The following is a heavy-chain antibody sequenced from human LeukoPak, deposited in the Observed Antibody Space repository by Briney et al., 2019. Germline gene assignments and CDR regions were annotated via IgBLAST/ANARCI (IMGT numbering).Heavy chain of an antibody. CDR2: IYHSGST. CDR3: ARGAYTAMVTLDY. V-gene: IGHV4-30-2*01. J-gene: IGHJ4*02. D-gene: IGHD5-18*01. Sequence: SQTLSLTCTVSGGSISSGGYYWSWIRQPPGKGLEWIGYIYHSGSTYYNPSLKSRVTISVDRSKNQFSLKLSSVTAADTAVYYCARGAYTAMVTLDYWGQGTLVTVSS. CDR1: GGSISSGGYY.